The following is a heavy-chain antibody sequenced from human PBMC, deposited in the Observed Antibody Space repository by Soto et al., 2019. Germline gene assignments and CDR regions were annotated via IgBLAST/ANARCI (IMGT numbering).Heavy chain of an antibody. CDR2: IYWNDDK. D-gene: IGHD3-22*01. V-gene: IGHV2-5*01. CDR3: AHHYDGSGSSDGEFHS. CDR1: GFSLSTSGVG. J-gene: IGHJ4*02. Sequence: SGPTLVNPTQTLTLTCTFSGFSLSTSGVGVGWVRQPPGKALEWLGLIYWNDDKRYSPSLKNRLTITKGTSETQVMLTMTNMDPVDTATYYCAHHYDGSGSSDGEFHSWGQGTLVTVSS.